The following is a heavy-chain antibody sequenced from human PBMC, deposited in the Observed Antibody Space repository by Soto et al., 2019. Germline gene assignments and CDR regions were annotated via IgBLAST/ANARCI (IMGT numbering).Heavy chain of an antibody. D-gene: IGHD2-15*01. CDR3: ARVTPDYCSGGSCYKNWFDP. CDR2: LCYSGSI. CDR1: GASIRNYC. V-gene: IGHV4-59*12. Sequence: SETLSLTCSVSGASIRNYCWSWIRQPPGKGLQWIGYLCYSGSINYNPSLKSRVTISVDKSKNQFSLKLSSVTAADTAVYYCARVTPDYCSGGSCYKNWFDPWGQGTLVTVSS. J-gene: IGHJ5*02.